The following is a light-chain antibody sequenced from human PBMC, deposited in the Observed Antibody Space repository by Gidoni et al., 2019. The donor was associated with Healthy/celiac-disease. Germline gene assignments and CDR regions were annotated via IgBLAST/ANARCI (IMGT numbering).Light chain of an antibody. CDR2: DVS. J-gene: IGLJ2*01. V-gene: IGLV2-14*03. Sequence: QAARTKPAAVAGAPGQSNTIPCTGTSSDFGGYNYVSWYQQPPGKAPKLMIYDVSTRPSGVSNRFSGSKSGNTASLTISGRQAEDEADYYCSSYTSSSTLVFGGGTKLTVL. CDR1: SSDFGGYNY. CDR3: SSYTSSSTLV.